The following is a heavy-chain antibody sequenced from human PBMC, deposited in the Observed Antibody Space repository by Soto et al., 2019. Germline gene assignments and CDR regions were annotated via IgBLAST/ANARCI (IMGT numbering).Heavy chain of an antibody. Sequence: SETLSLTCTVSGGSISSSSYYWGWIRQPPGKGLEWIGSIYYSGSTYYNPSLKSRVTISVDTSKNQFSLKLSSVTAADTAVYYCARRGVQAAGSDYWGQGTLVTVSS. CDR2: IYYSGST. D-gene: IGHD2-2*01. CDR1: GGSISSSSYY. CDR3: ARRGVQAAGSDY. V-gene: IGHV4-39*01. J-gene: IGHJ4*02.